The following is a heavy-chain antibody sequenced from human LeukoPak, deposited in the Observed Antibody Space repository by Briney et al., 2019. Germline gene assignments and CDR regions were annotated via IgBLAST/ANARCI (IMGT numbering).Heavy chain of an antibody. CDR1: GGSISSYY. D-gene: IGHD6-13*01. J-gene: IGHJ4*02. Sequence: WETLSLTCTVSGGSISSYYWSWIRQPPGEGLVWLVYIYYSGSTNYNPSLKSRVTISVDTSKNQFSLKLSSVTAADTAVYYCAREAPYSSMGLDYWGQGTLVTVSS. V-gene: IGHV4-59*01. CDR2: IYYSGST. CDR3: AREAPYSSMGLDY.